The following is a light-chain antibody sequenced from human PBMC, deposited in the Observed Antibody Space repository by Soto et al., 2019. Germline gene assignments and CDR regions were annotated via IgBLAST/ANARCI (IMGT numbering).Light chain of an antibody. CDR1: STDVGYYNL. J-gene: IGLJ2*01. CDR3: SSYTRSTTLNVL. V-gene: IGLV2-14*02. Sequence: QSALTQPVSVSGSPGQTITISCTGSSTDVGYYNLVSWYQQHPGKAPKFIIYEGSKRPPGVSNRFSGSKSGNTASLTISGLQAEDEAEYYCSSYTRSTTLNVLFGGGTKVTVL. CDR2: EGS.